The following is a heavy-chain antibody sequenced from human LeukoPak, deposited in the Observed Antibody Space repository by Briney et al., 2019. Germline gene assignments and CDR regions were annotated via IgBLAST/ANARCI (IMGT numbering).Heavy chain of an antibody. V-gene: IGHV4-59*11. J-gene: IGHJ6*03. CDR1: GGSISSHY. CDR2: IYYSGST. CDR3: ARARSGGSWYYYYYYMDV. D-gene: IGHD2-15*01. Sequence: SETLSLTCTVSGGSISSHYWSWIRQPPGKGLEWIGYIYYSGSTNYNPSLKSRVTISVDTSKNPFSLKLSSVTAADTAVYYCARARSGGSWYYYYYYMDVWGKGTTVTVSS.